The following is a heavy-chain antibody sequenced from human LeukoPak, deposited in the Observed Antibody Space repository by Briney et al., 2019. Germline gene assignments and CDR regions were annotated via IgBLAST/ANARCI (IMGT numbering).Heavy chain of an antibody. D-gene: IGHD6-6*01. CDR1: GYSFTSYR. V-gene: IGHV5-10-1*01. J-gene: IGHJ4*02. CDR3: ARHRGGIAARPDY. Sequence: GESLKISCKGSGYSFTSYRISWVRQMPGKGLEWMGRIDPSDSYTNYSPSFQGHVTISADKSISTAYLQWSSLKASDTAMYYCARHRGGIAARPDYWGQGTLVTVSS. CDR2: IDPSDSYT.